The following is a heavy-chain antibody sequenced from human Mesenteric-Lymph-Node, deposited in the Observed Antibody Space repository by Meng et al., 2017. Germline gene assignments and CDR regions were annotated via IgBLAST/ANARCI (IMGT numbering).Heavy chain of an antibody. CDR3: ARGRGSSAY. CDR1: GDSVSSSSFH. V-gene: IGHV4-39*07. J-gene: IGHJ4*02. Sequence: SETLSLTCSVSGDSVSSSSFHWGWIRQPPGKGLEWVGSIYYNGNTYYNQPLKSRVTISVDTSKNQFSLKLSSVTAADTAVYYCARGRGSSAYWGQGTLVTVSS. CDR2: IYYNGNT. D-gene: IGHD3-16*01.